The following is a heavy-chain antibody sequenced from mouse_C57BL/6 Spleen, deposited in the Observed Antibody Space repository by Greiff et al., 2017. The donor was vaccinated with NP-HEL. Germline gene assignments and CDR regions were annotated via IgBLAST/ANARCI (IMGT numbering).Heavy chain of an antibody. Sequence: QVQLQQPGAELVRPGTSVKLSCKASGYTFTSYWMHWVKQRPGQGLEWIGVIDPSDSYTNYNQKFKGKATLTVDTSSSTAYMQLSSLTSEDSAVYYCAREGEIYYYGSGGYFDVWGTGTTVTVSS. CDR2: IDPSDSYT. CDR1: GYTFTSYW. V-gene: IGHV1-59*01. CDR3: AREGEIYYYGSGGYFDV. J-gene: IGHJ1*03. D-gene: IGHD1-1*01.